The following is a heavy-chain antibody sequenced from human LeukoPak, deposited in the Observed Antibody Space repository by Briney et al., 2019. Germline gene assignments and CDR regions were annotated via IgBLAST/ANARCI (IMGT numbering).Heavy chain of an antibody. Sequence: GGSLRLSCAASGFTFSGSAMSWVRQAPGKGLEWVSHLSASGGSTYYADSVKGRFTISRDNSRNTLHLQMRSLRAEDTAVYYCAKGNDDILTGFDYWGQGTLVTVSS. CDR3: AKGNDDILTGFDY. J-gene: IGHJ4*02. V-gene: IGHV3-23*01. CDR1: GFTFSGSA. D-gene: IGHD3-9*01. CDR2: LSASGGST.